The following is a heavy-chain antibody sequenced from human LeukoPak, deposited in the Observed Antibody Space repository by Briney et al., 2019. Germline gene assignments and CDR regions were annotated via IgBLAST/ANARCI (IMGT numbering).Heavy chain of an antibody. V-gene: IGHV3-23*01. CDR1: GFTFSSYH. CDR2: ISGSGDYT. Sequence: GGYLRLSCAASGFTFSSYHMSWVRQAPGKGLDWVSAISGSGDYTYYADSVKGRFTISRDNSKNMLYLQMNGLGAEDTAIYYCAKDRYIGSYYDFDYWGQGTLVTVSS. J-gene: IGHJ4*02. CDR3: AKDRYIGSYYDFDY. D-gene: IGHD1-26*01.